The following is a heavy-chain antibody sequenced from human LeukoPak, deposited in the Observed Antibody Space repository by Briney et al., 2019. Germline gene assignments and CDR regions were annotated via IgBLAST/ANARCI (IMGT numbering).Heavy chain of an antibody. CDR3: ARSGPNGDYDVAGPDYFDY. CDR2: ISSSSSYI. J-gene: IGHJ4*02. Sequence: PGGSLRLSCAASGFTFSSYSMNWVRQAPGKGLEWVSSISSSSSYIYYADSVKGRFTISRDNAKNSLYLQMNSLRAEDTAVYYCARSGPNGDYDVAGPDYFDYWGQGTLVTVSS. V-gene: IGHV3-21*01. CDR1: GFTFSSYS. D-gene: IGHD4-17*01.